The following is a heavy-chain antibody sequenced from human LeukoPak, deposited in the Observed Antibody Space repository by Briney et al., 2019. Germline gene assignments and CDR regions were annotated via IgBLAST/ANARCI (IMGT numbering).Heavy chain of an antibody. D-gene: IGHD4-17*01. Sequence: GGSLRLSCAASGFIFNRYAMMWLRQAPGKGPEWVSAIKVDGYAEYTDSVRGRFTISRDDSRNTLYLQMNRLRVDDTAVYYCARDPNGDYIGAFDILGQGTMVTVSS. CDR2: IKVDGYA. J-gene: IGHJ3*02. V-gene: IGHV3-23*01. CDR3: ARDPNGDYIGAFDI. CDR1: GFIFNRYA.